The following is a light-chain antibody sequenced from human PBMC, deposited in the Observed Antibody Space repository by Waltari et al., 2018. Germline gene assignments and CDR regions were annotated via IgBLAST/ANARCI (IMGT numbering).Light chain of an antibody. CDR1: SRDVGAYTY. V-gene: IGLV2-14*03. CDR2: DVN. Sequence: QSALTQPASVSGSPGQSITLPCAGTSRDVGAYTYVSWYQPHPGKAPKLIIYDVNRRPSGISSRFSGSKSGNTASLTVSGLQAEDEADYYCRSYTLTSTWLFGGGTKLTVL. CDR3: RSYTLTSTWL. J-gene: IGLJ3*02.